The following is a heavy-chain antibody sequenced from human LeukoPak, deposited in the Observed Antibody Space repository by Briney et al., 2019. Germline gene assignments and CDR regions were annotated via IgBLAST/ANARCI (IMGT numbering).Heavy chain of an antibody. V-gene: IGHV1-2*02. CDR1: GYTFTGYY. D-gene: IGHD3-16*01. Sequence: ASVKVSCKASGYTFTGYYMHWVRLGHGPGLEWMGWINPNSGGTNYAQKFQGRLTMTRDTSISTAYMEVSRLRSDDTAVYYCARVGDYVWGMYYLDNWGQGTLVTVSS. CDR3: ARVGDYVWGMYYLDN. CDR2: INPNSGGT. J-gene: IGHJ4*02.